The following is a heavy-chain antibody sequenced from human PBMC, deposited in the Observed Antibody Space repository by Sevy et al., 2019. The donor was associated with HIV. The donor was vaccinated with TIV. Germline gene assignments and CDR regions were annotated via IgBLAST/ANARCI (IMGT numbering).Heavy chain of an antibody. CDR1: GFTLDADW. D-gene: IGHD6-13*01. CDR2: INQDGSTK. J-gene: IGHJ4*02. CDR3: ARAIAAAAGF. V-gene: IGHV3-7*01. Sequence: GGSLRLSCAASGFTLDADWMHWVRQAPGKGLEWLANINQDGSTKYYAASVKGRFTISRDNAKNLVYLQMNSMGPEDTGLYYCARAIAAAAGFWGQGTLVTVSS.